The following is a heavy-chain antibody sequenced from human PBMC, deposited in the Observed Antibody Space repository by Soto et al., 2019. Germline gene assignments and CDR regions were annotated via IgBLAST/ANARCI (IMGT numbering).Heavy chain of an antibody. V-gene: IGHV3-23*01. Sequence: GGSLRLSCAASGFTFSSYVMSWVRQAPGKGLEWVSAISGSGGSTYYADSVKGRFTISRDNSKNTLYLQMNSLRAEDTAVYYCAKEGYCSGGSCFYYYYGMDVWGQGTTVTISS. CDR1: GFTFSSYV. J-gene: IGHJ6*02. CDR2: ISGSGGST. D-gene: IGHD2-15*01. CDR3: AKEGYCSGGSCFYYYYGMDV.